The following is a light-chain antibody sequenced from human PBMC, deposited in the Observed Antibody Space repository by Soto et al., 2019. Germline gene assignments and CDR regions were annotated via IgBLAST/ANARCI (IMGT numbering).Light chain of an antibody. CDR3: QQLNNYPFT. V-gene: IGKV1-9*01. J-gene: IGKJ3*01. Sequence: DLQLTQSPSFLSASVGDRVTITCRASQGISSYLAWYQKKPGKAHNLLIYAASTLQSGVPSRFTGSGSGTEFTLTISSRQPDDFATYYCQQLNNYPFTFGPGTKVDIK. CDR1: QGISSY. CDR2: AAS.